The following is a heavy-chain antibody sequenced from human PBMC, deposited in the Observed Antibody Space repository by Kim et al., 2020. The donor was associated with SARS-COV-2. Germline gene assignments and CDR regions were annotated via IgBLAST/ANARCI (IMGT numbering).Heavy chain of an antibody. V-gene: IGHV3-7*03. CDR2: QEESEK. J-gene: IGHJ6*02. CDR3: RIGMDV. D-gene: IGHD2-21*01. Sequence: QEESEKYYVDSVRGRFTISRGNAKNSLSLQMNSLRAEDTAVYYCRIGMDVWGQGTMVTVSS.